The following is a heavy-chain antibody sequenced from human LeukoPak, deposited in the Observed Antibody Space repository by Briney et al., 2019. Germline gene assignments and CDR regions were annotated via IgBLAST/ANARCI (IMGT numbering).Heavy chain of an antibody. D-gene: IGHD6-19*01. J-gene: IGHJ4*02. CDR2: IYYSGST. CDR1: GGSISSYY. Sequence: SETLSLTCTVSGGSISSYYWSWIRQPPGKGLEWIGYIYYSGSTNYNPSLKSRVTISVDTFKNQFSLKLSSVTAADTAVYYCARVLIPGYSSGWYDNYFDYWGQGTLVTVSS. CDR3: ARVLIPGYSSGWYDNYFDY. V-gene: IGHV4-59*01.